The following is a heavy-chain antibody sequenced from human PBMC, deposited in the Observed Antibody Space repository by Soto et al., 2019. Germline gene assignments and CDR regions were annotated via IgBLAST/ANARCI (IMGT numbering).Heavy chain of an antibody. CDR1: GGTFSSYT. CDR3: ARDKETTVTTFYYYYMDV. CDR2: IIPILGIA. D-gene: IGHD4-17*01. Sequence: GASVKVSCKASGGTFSSYTISWVRQAPGQGLEWMGRIIPILGIANYAQKFQGRVTITADKSTSTAYMELSSLRSEDTAVYYCARDKETTVTTFYYYYMDVWGKGTTVTVSS. J-gene: IGHJ6*03. V-gene: IGHV1-69*04.